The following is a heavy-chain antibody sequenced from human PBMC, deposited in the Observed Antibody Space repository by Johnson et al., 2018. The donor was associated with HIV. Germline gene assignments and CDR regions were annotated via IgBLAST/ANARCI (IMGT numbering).Heavy chain of an antibody. CDR2: IGTAGDT. CDR3: ARVGWELDGAFDI. V-gene: IGHV3-13*01. Sequence: VQLVESGGGVVQPGRSLRLSCAASGFTFSSYAMHWVRQATGKGLEWVSAIGTAGDTYYPGSVKGRFTISRENAKNSLYLQMNSLRAGDTAVYYCARVGWELDGAFDIWGQGTIVTVSS. D-gene: IGHD1-26*01. CDR1: GFTFSSYA. J-gene: IGHJ3*02.